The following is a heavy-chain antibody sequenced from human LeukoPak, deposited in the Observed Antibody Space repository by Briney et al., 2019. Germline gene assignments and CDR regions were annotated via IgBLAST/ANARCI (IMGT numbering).Heavy chain of an antibody. CDR1: GGSFSGYY. Sequence: PSETLSLTCAVYGGSFSGYYWSWIRQPPGKGLEWIGEINHSGSTNYNPSLKSRVTISVDTSKNQFSLKLSSVTAADTAVYYCARSLYDFWSGYLFDYWGQETLVTVSS. V-gene: IGHV4-34*01. CDR2: INHSGST. CDR3: ARSLYDFWSGYLFDY. J-gene: IGHJ4*02. D-gene: IGHD3-3*01.